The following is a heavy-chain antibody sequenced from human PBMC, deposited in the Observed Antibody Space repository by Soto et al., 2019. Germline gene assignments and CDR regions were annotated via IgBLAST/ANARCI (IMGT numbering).Heavy chain of an antibody. CDR2: INPSGGST. Sequence: QVQLVQSGAEVKKPGASVKVSCKASGYTFPSYYMHWVRQAPGQGLEWLGIINPSGGSTSYAQKFQGRVTMTRDTPTSTVYMELSSLRSEDTAVYYCARELGPKRAPFDYWGQGTLVTVSS. J-gene: IGHJ4*02. CDR1: GYTFPSYY. V-gene: IGHV1-46*01. CDR3: ARELGPKRAPFDY.